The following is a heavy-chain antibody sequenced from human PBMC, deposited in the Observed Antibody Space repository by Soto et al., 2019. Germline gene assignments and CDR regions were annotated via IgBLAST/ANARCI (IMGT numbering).Heavy chain of an antibody. D-gene: IGHD4-17*01. Sequence: LSLTCTVSGRSISPFYWSWIRQPPGKGLEWIGYIYYTGSTKYNPSLKSRVTLSLGTSRNQLSLKLSSVTAADTAVYFCTRVGGYYGDYPNFDYWGPGTLVTVSS. V-gene: IGHV4-59*01. CDR2: IYYTGST. CDR1: GRSISPFY. J-gene: IGHJ4*02. CDR3: TRVGGYYGDYPNFDY.